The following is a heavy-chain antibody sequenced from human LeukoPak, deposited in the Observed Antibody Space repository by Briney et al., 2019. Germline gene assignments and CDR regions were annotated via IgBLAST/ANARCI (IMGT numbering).Heavy chain of an antibody. CDR1: GFTFNSYA. V-gene: IGHV3-23*01. J-gene: IGHJ4*02. D-gene: IGHD6-19*01. Sequence: PGGSLRLSCAASGFTFNSYAMSWVRQAPGKGLEWVSGISGSGRGGSTYYADSVKGRFTISRDNSKNTLYLQMNSLRAEDSAIYYCARGHSAWYDYWGQGTLVTVSS. CDR3: ARGHSAWYDY. CDR2: ISGSGRGGST.